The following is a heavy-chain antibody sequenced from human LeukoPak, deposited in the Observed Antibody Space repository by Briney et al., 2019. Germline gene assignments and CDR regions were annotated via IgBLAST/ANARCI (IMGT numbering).Heavy chain of an antibody. CDR2: IYYSGST. D-gene: IGHD6-19*01. V-gene: IGHV4-31*03. CDR3: ASGPYSSGWYKY. J-gene: IGHJ4*02. Sequence: TSQTLSLTCTVSGGSISSGGYYWSWIRQHPGKGLEWIGYIYYSGSTYYNPSLKSRVTISVDTSKNQFSLKLSSVTAADTAVYYCASGPYSSGWYKYWGQGTLVTVSS. CDR1: GGSISSGGYY.